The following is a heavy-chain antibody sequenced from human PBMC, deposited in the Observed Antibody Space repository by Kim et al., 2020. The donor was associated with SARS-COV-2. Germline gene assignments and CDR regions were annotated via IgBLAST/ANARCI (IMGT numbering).Heavy chain of an antibody. J-gene: IGHJ3*02. D-gene: IGHD3-16*01. CDR2: K. V-gene: IGHV3-7*01. CDR3: ARGGEGDAFDI. Sequence: KYYLDSVKGRFNISGDNAKNSLYLQMNSLRAEDTAVYYCARGGEGDAFDIWGQGTMVTVSS.